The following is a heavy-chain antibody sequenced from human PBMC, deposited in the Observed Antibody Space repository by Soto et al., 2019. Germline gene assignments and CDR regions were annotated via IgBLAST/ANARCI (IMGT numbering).Heavy chain of an antibody. V-gene: IGHV4-30-4*01. CDR1: GGSISSGDYY. J-gene: IGHJ5*02. CDR3: ARAIFWSGYEGWFDP. D-gene: IGHD3-3*01. Sequence: QVQLQESGPGLVKPSQTLSLTCTVSGGSISSGDYYWSWIRQPPGKGLEWIGYIYYSGSTYYNPSLKSQVTISVDTSKNQFSLKLSSVTAADTAVYYCARAIFWSGYEGWFDPWGQGTLVTVSS. CDR2: IYYSGST.